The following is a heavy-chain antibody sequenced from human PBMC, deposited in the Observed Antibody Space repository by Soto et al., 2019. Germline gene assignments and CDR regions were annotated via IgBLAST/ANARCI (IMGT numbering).Heavy chain of an antibody. D-gene: IGHD3-10*01. CDR2: IKQDGSEK. J-gene: IGHJ6*02. V-gene: IGHV3-7*01. CDR1: GFTFSSYW. Sequence: GGSLSLSCAASGFTFSSYWMSWVRQAPGKGLEWVANIKQDGSEKYYVDSVKGRFTISRDNAKNSLYLQMNSLRAEDTAVYYCAGSTMAYGSHYGMDVWGQGTTVTVSS. CDR3: AGSTMAYGSHYGMDV.